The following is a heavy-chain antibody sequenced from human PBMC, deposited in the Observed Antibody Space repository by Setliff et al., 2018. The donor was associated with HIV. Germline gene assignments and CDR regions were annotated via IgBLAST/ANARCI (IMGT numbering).Heavy chain of an antibody. J-gene: IGHJ4*02. CDR1: GFSLGTTGMC. D-gene: IGHD2-15*01. V-gene: IGHV2-70*11. CDR3: ARRVLTSSDYFDY. Sequence: SGPTLVNPTQTLTLTCTVSGFSLGTTGMCVSWIRQPPGKALEWLARIDWDDDTHYNASLKTRLTVSKDTSKNQVVLSLANMDPVDTATYYCARRVLTSSDYFDYWGQGALVTVTS. CDR2: IDWDDDT.